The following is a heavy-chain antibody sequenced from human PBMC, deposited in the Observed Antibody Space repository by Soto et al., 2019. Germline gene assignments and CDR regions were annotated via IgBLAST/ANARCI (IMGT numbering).Heavy chain of an antibody. J-gene: IGHJ4*02. CDR2: IDPSDSYPSDSYI. V-gene: IGHV5-10-1*01. CDR1: GYSFTTYW. Sequence: GESLKISCESFGYSFTTYWISWVRQMPGKGLEWMGRIDPSDSYPSDSYINYSPSLQGHVTISSDKSINTVYLQWSSLKASDTAMYYCVRHGYNSGIIDQWGQGTLVTVSS. D-gene: IGHD6-19*01. CDR3: VRHGYNSGIIDQ.